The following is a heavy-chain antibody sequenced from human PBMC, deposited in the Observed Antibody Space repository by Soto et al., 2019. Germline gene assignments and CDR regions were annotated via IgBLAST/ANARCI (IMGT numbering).Heavy chain of an antibody. CDR1: GDSISSSKW. Sequence: SETLSLTCVVSGDSISSSKWWTWFLQTPGNGLEWIGKMDHNGVANYNPSLEGRVTISKDISKNQISLKVTSVTAADSAVYYCARMNRDYYYYGMDVWGQGATVTVSS. J-gene: IGHJ6*02. CDR2: MDHNGVA. V-gene: IGHV4-4*02. CDR3: ARMNRDYYYYGMDV.